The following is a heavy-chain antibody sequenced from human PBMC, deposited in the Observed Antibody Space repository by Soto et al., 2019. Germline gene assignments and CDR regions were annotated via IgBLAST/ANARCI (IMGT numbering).Heavy chain of an antibody. J-gene: IGHJ3*02. CDR1: GFTFSNYG. CDR3: ATELNDMEAFDI. D-gene: IGHD1-1*01. V-gene: IGHV3-33*01. CDR2: TWYGGINK. Sequence: QVQLVESGGGVVQPGGSLRLSCVASGFTFSNYGMHWVRQTPGKGLEWVAMTWYGGINKYYADSVKDRFTISRDNSKNTLYLQMNSLRDEDSAVYYCATELNDMEAFDIWGQGTMVTVAS.